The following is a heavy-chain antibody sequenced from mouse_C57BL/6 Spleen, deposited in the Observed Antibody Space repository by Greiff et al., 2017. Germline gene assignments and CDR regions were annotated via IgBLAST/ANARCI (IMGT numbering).Heavy chain of an antibody. J-gene: IGHJ4*01. CDR3: ARSGQLRLRPYAMDY. Sequence: LVESGPELVKPGASGKISCKASGYAFSSSWMNWVKQRPGKGLEWIGRIYPGDGETNYNGKFKGKVTLTADKSSSTAYMQLSSLTSEDSAVYFCARSGQLRLRPYAMDYWGQGTSVTVSS. CDR2: IYPGDGET. CDR1: GYAFSSSW. D-gene: IGHD3-2*02. V-gene: IGHV1-82*01.